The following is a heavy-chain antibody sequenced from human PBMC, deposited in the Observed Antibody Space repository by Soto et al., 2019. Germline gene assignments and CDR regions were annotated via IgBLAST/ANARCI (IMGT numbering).Heavy chain of an antibody. D-gene: IGHD3-9*01. V-gene: IGHV3-21*01. CDR3: ARSVLRYFDWSISPDYYYMDV. CDR2: ISSSSSYI. J-gene: IGHJ6*03. CDR1: GFTFSSYS. Sequence: GGSLRLSCAASGFTFSSYSMNWVRQAPGKGLEWVSSISSSSSYIYYADSVKGRFTISRDNAKNSLYLQMNSLRAEDTAVYYCARSVLRYFDWSISPDYYYMDVWGKGTTVTVSS.